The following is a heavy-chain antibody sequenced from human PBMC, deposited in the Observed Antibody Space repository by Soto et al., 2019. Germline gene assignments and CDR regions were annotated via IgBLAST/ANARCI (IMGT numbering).Heavy chain of an antibody. D-gene: IGHD7-27*01. CDR3: ARGPSGDKVHY. Sequence: SETLSLTCTVSGGSISNSPYYWGWIRQPPGKGLEWIGDIYYSGNTYSNPSLKSRVAISLDTSKNHFSLTLSSVTAADTAVYYCARGPSGDKVHYWGQGALVTVSS. CDR1: GGSISNSPYY. CDR2: IYYSGNT. V-gene: IGHV4-39*02. J-gene: IGHJ4*02.